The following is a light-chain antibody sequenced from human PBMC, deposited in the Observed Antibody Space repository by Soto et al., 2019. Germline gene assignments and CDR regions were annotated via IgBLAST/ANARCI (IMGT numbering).Light chain of an antibody. CDR2: DVS. Sequence: QSALTQPASVSGSPGQSITISCTGTSSDVGGYDYVSRYQQHPGEGPKLMIYDVSNRPSGVSNRFSGSKSGNTASLTISGLQAEDEADYYCSSYTSSSTYVFGSGTKLTVL. CDR3: SSYTSSSTYV. V-gene: IGLV2-14*01. J-gene: IGLJ1*01. CDR1: SSDVGGYDY.